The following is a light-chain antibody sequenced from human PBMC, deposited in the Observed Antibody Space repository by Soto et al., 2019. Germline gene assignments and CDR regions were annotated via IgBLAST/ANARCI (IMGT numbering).Light chain of an antibody. CDR1: QSVSIN. CDR2: DAS. V-gene: IGKV3-15*01. CDR3: QQYNYWPT. Sequence: EMVMTQSPATLSVSPGERATLSCRASQSVSINLAWYQQKPGQAPRLLIHDASTRATGIPARFSGSGSGTEFTLIISSLQSEDFAVYYCQQYNYWPTFGQGTKVEIK. J-gene: IGKJ1*01.